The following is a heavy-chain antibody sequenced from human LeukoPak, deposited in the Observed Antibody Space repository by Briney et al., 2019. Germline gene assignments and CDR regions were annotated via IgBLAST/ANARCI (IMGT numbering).Heavy chain of an antibody. CDR2: MYYSGTT. J-gene: IGHJ4*02. Sequence: SETLSLTCTVSGGSITSYYWSWIRQPPRKTLEWIGYMYYSGTTNYNPSLKSRVTISMDTSTNQFSLNLSSLTAADTAVYYCARHPSDRIVGATVFDYWGQGTLVTVSS. V-gene: IGHV4-59*01. CDR1: GGSITSYY. D-gene: IGHD1-26*01. CDR3: ARHPSDRIVGATVFDY.